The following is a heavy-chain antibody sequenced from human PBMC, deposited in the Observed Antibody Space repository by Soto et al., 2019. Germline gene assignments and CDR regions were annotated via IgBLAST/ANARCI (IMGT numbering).Heavy chain of an antibody. V-gene: IGHV3-7*01. J-gene: IGHJ5*02. CDR2: IKEDGSER. CDR3: ASARHIGP. D-gene: IGHD2-21*01. CDR1: GFPLSNNW. Sequence: EGSLRLSCAASGFPLSNNWMSWVRQAQGKGLEWVANIKEDGSERNYVDSVKGRFTISRDNAENSLYLQMNSLRAEDTAVYYCASARHIGPWGQGTLVTVSS.